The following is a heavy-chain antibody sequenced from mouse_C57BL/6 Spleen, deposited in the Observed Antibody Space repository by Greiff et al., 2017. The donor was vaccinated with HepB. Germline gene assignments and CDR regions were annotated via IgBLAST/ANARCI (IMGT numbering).Heavy chain of an antibody. V-gene: IGHV2-2*01. Sequence: QVQLQQSGPGLVQPSQSLSITCTVSGFSLTSYGVHWVRQSPGKGLEWLGVIWSGGSTDYNAAFISRLSISKDNSKSQVFFKMNSLQADDTAIYYCARGRTAQATGFAYWGQGTLVTVSA. CDR3: ARGRTAQATGFAY. J-gene: IGHJ3*01. CDR1: GFSLTSYG. D-gene: IGHD3-2*02. CDR2: IWSGGST.